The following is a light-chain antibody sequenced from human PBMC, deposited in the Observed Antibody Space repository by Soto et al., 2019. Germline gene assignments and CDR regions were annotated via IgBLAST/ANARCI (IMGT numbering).Light chain of an antibody. CDR2: TNN. CDR1: RSNIGSDT. Sequence: QPVLTQPPSASGTPGQRVTISCSGGRSNIGSDTVNWYQQLPGTAPKLLIYTNNQRPSGVPDRFSASKSGTSASLAISGLQSEDEAVYYCASWDGSLNGWLFGGGTKLTVL. J-gene: IGLJ3*02. CDR3: ASWDGSLNGWL. V-gene: IGLV1-44*01.